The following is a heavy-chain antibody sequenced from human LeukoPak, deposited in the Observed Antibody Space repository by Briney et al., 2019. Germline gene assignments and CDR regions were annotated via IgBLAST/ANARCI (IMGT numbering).Heavy chain of an antibody. J-gene: IGHJ4*02. CDR1: GGSFSSGGYY. CDR3: ARVPNRTYYDILTGYPPYFDY. V-gene: IGHV4-31*03. D-gene: IGHD3-9*01. Sequence: SETLSLTCTVSGGSFSSGGYYWSWIRQHPGKGLEWIGYIYYRGSTYYNPSLKRRVTISINTSKNQLSLKLNSATAADTAVYYCARVPNRTYYDILTGYPPYFDYWGQGTLVTVSS. CDR2: IYYRGST.